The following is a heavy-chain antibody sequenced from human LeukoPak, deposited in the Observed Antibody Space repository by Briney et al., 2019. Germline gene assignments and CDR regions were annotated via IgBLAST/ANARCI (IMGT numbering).Heavy chain of an antibody. Sequence: SGPTLVNPTQTLTLTCTFSGFSLSTSGVGVGWIRQPPGKALEWLALIYWNDDKRYSPSLKSRLTITKDTSKNQVVLTMTNMDPVDTATYYCAHRKGYYIVGSDYFDYWGQGTLVTVSS. CDR2: IYWNDDK. J-gene: IGHJ4*02. CDR3: AHRKGYYIVGSDYFDY. V-gene: IGHV2-5*01. CDR1: GFSLSTSGVG. D-gene: IGHD1-26*01.